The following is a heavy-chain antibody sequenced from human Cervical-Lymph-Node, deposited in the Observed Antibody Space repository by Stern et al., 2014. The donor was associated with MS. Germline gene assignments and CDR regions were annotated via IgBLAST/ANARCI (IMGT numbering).Heavy chain of an antibody. V-gene: IGHV5-51*03. J-gene: IGHJ4*02. CDR3: AKSPATPSGYDRFDY. CDR1: GYLFDDYW. D-gene: IGHD5-12*01. Sequence: MQLVQSGAEVKKPGESLKISCEASGYLFDDYWIGWVRQMSGRGLELVAIIFPRDSNTRYSPSVQGQVTISADKSISTAYLQWGSLKAPAPAIYYCAKSPATPSGYDRFDYWGQGALVTVSS. CDR2: IFPRDSNT.